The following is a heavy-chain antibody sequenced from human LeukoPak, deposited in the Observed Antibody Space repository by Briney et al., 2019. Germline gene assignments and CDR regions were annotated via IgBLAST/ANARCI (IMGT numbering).Heavy chain of an antibody. V-gene: IGHV4-38-2*01. CDR2: IYHSGST. D-gene: IGHD2-2*02. CDR3: ARMRCSSTSCYTRYYYYYMDV. J-gene: IGHJ6*03. Sequence: SETLSLTCAVSGYSISSGYYWGWIRQPPGKGLEWIGSIYHSGSTYYNPSLKSRVTISVDTSKNQFSLKLSSVTAADTAVYYCARMRCSSTSCYTRYYYYYMDVWGKGTTVTVSS. CDR1: GYSISSGYY.